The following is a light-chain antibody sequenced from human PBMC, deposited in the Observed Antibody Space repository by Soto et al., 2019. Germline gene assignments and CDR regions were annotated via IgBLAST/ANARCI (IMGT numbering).Light chain of an antibody. CDR2: GAY. CDR1: QSVSSSY. Sequence: EIVLTQSPGTLSLSPGERATLSCRASQSVSSSYLAWYQQKPGQAPRLLIYGAYSRATGIPDRFSGSGSGTDFTLTISRLEPEDFAVYYCQQYGSSPPLNPFGQGTKLEIK. CDR3: QQYGSSPPLNP. V-gene: IGKV3-20*01. J-gene: IGKJ2*01.